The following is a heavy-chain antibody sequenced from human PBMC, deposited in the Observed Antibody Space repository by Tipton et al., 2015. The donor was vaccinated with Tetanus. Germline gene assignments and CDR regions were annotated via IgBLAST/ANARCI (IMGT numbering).Heavy chain of an antibody. CDR3: ARGMAEASNCGGDCYSDY. V-gene: IGHV3-20*04. CDR1: GFRFDLYG. CDR2: IDWKGGST. Sequence: GSLRLSCAASGFRFDLYGMSWVRQTPGKGLEWVSAIDWKGGSTGYADSVKGRFTISRDNAKNSLYLQMISRRAEDTAVYSCARGMAEASNCGGDCYSDYWGQGSLVTVSS. D-gene: IGHD2-21*02. J-gene: IGHJ4*02.